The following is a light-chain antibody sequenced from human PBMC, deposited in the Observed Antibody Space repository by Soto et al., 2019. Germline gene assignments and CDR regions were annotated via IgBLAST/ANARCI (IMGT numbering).Light chain of an antibody. V-gene: IGKV1-5*01. CDR2: DAS. Sequence: DIQMTQSPSTLSASVGDRVTISCRASQSISRRLAWYQQNPGKAPNLLIYDASSLQSGVPSRFSGIASCTDFTLITSRVQADDFATYYYQQYSRHWTCGQGTKVEIK. CDR3: QQYSRHWT. J-gene: IGKJ1*01. CDR1: QSISRR.